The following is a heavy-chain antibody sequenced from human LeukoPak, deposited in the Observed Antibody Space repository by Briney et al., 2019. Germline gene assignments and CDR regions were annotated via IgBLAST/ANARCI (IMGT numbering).Heavy chain of an antibody. Sequence: ASVKVSCTASGYTFTSYAMHWVRQAPGQRLEWMGWINAGNGNTKYSQKFQGRVTITRDTSASTAYMELSSLRSEDTAVYYCARDSGSCTSCPDPWFDPWGQGTLVTVSS. CDR3: ARDSGSCTSCPDPWFDP. CDR2: INAGNGNT. J-gene: IGHJ5*02. V-gene: IGHV1-3*01. CDR1: GYTFTSYA. D-gene: IGHD2-2*01.